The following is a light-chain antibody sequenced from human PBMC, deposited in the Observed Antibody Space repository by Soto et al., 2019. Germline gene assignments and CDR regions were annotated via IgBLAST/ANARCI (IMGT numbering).Light chain of an antibody. CDR1: QNLLFSSNHKNS. CDR2: WAS. Sequence: DVVMTQSPDSLAVSLGERAAINCKSSQNLLFSSNHKNSLAWYQQKPGQPPKLLIYWASTRESGAPDRFSGSGSGRDFTLTISSLQAEDVAVYYCQQYHTTPNTFGQGTKVEIK. V-gene: IGKV4-1*01. CDR3: QQYHTTPNT. J-gene: IGKJ2*01.